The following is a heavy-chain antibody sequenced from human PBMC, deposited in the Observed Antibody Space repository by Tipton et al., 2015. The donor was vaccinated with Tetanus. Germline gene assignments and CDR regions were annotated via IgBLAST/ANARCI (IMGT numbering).Heavy chain of an antibody. D-gene: IGHD3-16*02. CDR1: GYTFTSYG. CDR3: AGLSQSLYGTLMQRWFVP. J-gene: IGHJ5*02. Sequence: QVQLVQSGAEVKKPGASVKVSCKASGYTFTSYGISWVRQATGQGTEWMGWISAYNGNTNYAQKLQGRVTMTTDTSTSTAYMELRSLRSDDTAVYYCAGLSQSLYGTLMQRWFVPWGQGTLVTFSS. V-gene: IGHV1-18*04. CDR2: ISAYNGNT.